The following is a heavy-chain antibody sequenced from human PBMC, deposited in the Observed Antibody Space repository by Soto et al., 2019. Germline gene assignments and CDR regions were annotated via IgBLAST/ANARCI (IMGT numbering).Heavy chain of an antibody. V-gene: IGHV3-7*01. Sequence: EVQLVESGGGLVQPGGSLRLSCAASGFTFGTYWMSWVRQAPGKGLEWVANINEDGSKNYYVDSVRGRFTISSDNAQKSLYLHMSSLRAEDTAVYYCARSGDVATVTDYWGQGTLVTVSS. J-gene: IGHJ4*02. CDR3: ARSGDVATVTDY. D-gene: IGHD4-17*01. CDR1: GFTFGTYW. CDR2: INEDGSKN.